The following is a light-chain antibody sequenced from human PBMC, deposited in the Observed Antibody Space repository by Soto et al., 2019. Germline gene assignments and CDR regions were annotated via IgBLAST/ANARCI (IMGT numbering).Light chain of an antibody. CDR1: QSVNNN. CDR3: QQYSAWPLT. CDR2: GAS. V-gene: IGKV3-15*01. Sequence: EIAMTQSPATLSVSPGERATLFCRASQSVNNNFLAWYQQKPGQAPRLLIHGASTRATGIPARFSGSGSGTEFTLTISSLQSEDFAVYYCQQYSAWPLTVGGGTKVEIK. J-gene: IGKJ4*01.